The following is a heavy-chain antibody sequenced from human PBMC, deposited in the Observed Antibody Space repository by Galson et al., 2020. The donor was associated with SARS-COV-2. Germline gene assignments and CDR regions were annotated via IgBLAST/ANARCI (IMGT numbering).Heavy chain of an antibody. V-gene: IGHV3-30-3*01. CDR1: GFTFSSYA. J-gene: IGHJ6*02. D-gene: IGHD1-26*01. CDR3: ARDQGVGATFLTVAVYYYYGMDV. CDR2: ISYDGSNK. Sequence: TVGSLRLSCAASGFTFSSYAMHWVRQAPGKGLEWVAVISYDGSNKYYADSVKGRFTISRDNSKNTLYLQMNSLRAEDTAVYYCARDQGVGATFLTVAVYYYYGMDVWGQGTTVTVSS.